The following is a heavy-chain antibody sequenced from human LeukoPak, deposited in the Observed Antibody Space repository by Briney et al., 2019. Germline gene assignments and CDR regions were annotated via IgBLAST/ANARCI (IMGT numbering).Heavy chain of an antibody. V-gene: IGHV1-2*02. CDR1: GYSFTAYY. Sequence: GAPVKVCCKPTGYSFTAYYIFWMRQAPGQGLECMGWINLYNGATKYAQRFQSRVTMTRDTSISTAYMELSRLRSDDTATYYCASWAGGNEPVASFDYWGQGTLVTVSS. J-gene: IGHJ4*02. CDR2: INLYNGAT. CDR3: ASWAGGNEPVASFDY. D-gene: IGHD1-14*01.